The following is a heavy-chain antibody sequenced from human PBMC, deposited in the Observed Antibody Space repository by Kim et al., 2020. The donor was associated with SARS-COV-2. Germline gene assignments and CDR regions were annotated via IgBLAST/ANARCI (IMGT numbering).Heavy chain of an antibody. CDR2: INPSGGST. D-gene: IGHD3-10*01. J-gene: IGHJ4*02. CDR1: GYTFTSYY. Sequence: ASVKVSCKASGYTFTSYYMHWVRQAPGQGLEWMGIINPSGGSTSYAQKFQGRVTMTRDTSTSTVYMELSSLRSEDTAVYYCARDTHYYGSGSNLDYWGQGTLVTVSS. CDR3: ARDTHYYGSGSNLDY. V-gene: IGHV1-46*01.